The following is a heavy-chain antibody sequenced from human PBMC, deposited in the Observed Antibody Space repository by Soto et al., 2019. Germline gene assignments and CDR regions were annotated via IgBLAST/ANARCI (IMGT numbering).Heavy chain of an antibody. CDR3: ARDWETTVTTQPDY. Sequence: QVQLVQSGAEVKKPGASVKVSCKASGYTFTSYGISWVRQAPGQGLEGMGWISAYNGNTNYAQKLQGRVTMTTDTSTTTAYMELRSPRSDDKAVYYCARDWETTVTTQPDYWGQGTLVTVSS. D-gene: IGHD4-17*01. V-gene: IGHV1-18*01. J-gene: IGHJ4*02. CDR1: GYTFTSYG. CDR2: ISAYNGNT.